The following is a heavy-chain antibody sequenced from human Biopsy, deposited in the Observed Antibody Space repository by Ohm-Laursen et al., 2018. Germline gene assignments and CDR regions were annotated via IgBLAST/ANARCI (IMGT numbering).Heavy chain of an antibody. Sequence: GSLRLSCAAFGFTFDDYGMTWVRQVPGKGLEWVSGITWSGGTTSYVDSVKGRFTISRDNAKKSLYLQMNSLRAEDTALYHCARRGSGDYYFDYWGQGTLVTVSS. J-gene: IGHJ4*02. V-gene: IGHV3-20*01. D-gene: IGHD4-17*01. CDR3: ARRGSGDYYFDY. CDR2: ITWSGGTT. CDR1: GFTFDDYG.